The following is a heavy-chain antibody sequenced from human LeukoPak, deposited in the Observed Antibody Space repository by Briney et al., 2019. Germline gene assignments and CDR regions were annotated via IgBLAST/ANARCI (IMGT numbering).Heavy chain of an antibody. D-gene: IGHD6-13*01. CDR1: GFTFSGSA. J-gene: IGHJ4*02. V-gene: IGHV3-73*01. CDR2: IRSTANGYAT. CDR3: ARAAGTFDY. Sequence: GGSLRLSCAASGFTFSGSALHWVRQASGKGLEWVGRIRSTANGYATAYAASVKGRFTISRDDSKNTAYLQMDSLKTEDTAVYYCARAAGTFDYWGQGTLVTVSS.